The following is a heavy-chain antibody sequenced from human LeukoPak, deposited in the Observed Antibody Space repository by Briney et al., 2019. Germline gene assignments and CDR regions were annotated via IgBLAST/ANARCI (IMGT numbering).Heavy chain of an antibody. V-gene: IGHV3-23*01. D-gene: IGHD6-13*01. J-gene: IGHJ4*02. CDR3: AKDRFPNDGSWDFDY. CDR2: ITGNGGST. Sequence: GGSLRLSCAASGFTFNNYAMSWVRQAPGKRLEWVSAITGNGGSTFYADSVKGRFTVSRDNSKNKLYLQVNSLRAEDTAVYYCAKDRFPNDGSWDFDYWGQGTLVTVSS. CDR1: GFTFNNYA.